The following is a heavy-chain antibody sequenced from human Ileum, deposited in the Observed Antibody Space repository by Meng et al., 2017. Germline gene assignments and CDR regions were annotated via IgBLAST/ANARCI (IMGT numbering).Heavy chain of an antibody. CDR2: ISSSGSTI. Sequence: GGSLRLSFAASGFTFSSYEINWVRQAPGKGLEWVSYISSSGSTIYYAGSLKGRFTISRDNAKNSLYLQMNSLRAEDTAVYYCARVGYYGSSGPGVEAAFDIWGQGTMVTVSS. D-gene: IGHD2-2*03. J-gene: IGHJ3*02. V-gene: IGHV3-48*03. CDR1: GFTFSSYE. CDR3: ARVGYYGSSGPGVEAAFDI.